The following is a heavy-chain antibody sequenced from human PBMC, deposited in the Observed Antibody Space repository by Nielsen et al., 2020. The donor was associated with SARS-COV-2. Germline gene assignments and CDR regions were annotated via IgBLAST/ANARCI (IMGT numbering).Heavy chain of an antibody. CDR1: GWSFSGYY. D-gene: IGHD1-26*01. V-gene: IGHV4-34*01. CDR3: ARNRVGATRYMDV. Sequence: SETLSLTCAAYGWSFSGYYWSWIRQPPGKGLEWIGEINHSGSTNYNPSLKSRVTISVDTSKNQFSLKLSSVTAADTAVYYCARNRVGATRYMDVWGKGTTVTVSS. CDR2: INHSGST. J-gene: IGHJ6*03.